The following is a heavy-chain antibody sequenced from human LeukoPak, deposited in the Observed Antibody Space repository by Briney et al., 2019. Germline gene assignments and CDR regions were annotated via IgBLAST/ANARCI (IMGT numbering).Heavy chain of an antibody. Sequence: SETLSLTCTVSGGSIISYYCSWIREPARKGLEWIWRIYTSGSTNYNPSLKSRVTMSVDTSKNQFSLKLSSVTAADTAVYYCASDWSASMGSSSFDLWGRGTLVTVSS. J-gene: IGHJ2*01. CDR3: ASDWSASMGSSSFDL. D-gene: IGHD6-6*01. V-gene: IGHV4-4*07. CDR2: IYTSGST. CDR1: GGSIISYY.